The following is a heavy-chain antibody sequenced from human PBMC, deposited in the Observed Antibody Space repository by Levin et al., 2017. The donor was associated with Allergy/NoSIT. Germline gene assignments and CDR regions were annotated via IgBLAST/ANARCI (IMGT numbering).Heavy chain of an antibody. CDR1: GGSISSYY. J-gene: IGHJ4*02. CDR3: ARAELGTAMANDY. CDR2: IYYSGST. D-gene: IGHD5-18*01. V-gene: IGHV4-59*01. Sequence: PSETLSLTCTVSGGSISSYYWSWIRQPPGKGLEWIGYIYYSGSTNYNPSLKSRVTISVDTSKNQFSLKLSSVTAADTAVYYCARAELGTAMANDYWGQGTLVTVSS.